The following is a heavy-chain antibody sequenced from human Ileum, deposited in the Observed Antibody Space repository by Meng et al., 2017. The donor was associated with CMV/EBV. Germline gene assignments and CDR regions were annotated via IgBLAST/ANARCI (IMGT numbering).Heavy chain of an antibody. CDR2: IYPGDSDT. CDR3: ARYYGAGSYYLRWFDP. CDR1: GYSFTSYW. V-gene: IGHV5-51*01. J-gene: IGHJ5*02. D-gene: IGHD3-10*01. Sequence: GESLKISCKGYGYSFTSYWIAWARQMPGKGLEWMGIIYPGDSDTRYSPSFQGQVTMSADKSISTAYLQWSSLKASDTAMYYCARYYGAGSYYLRWFDPWGQGTLVTVSS.